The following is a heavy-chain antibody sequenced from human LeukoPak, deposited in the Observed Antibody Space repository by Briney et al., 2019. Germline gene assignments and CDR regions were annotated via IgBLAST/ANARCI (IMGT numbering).Heavy chain of an antibody. V-gene: IGHV3-7*01. J-gene: IGHJ4*02. D-gene: IGHD1-26*01. CDR1: GFTFSSYW. Sequence: GGSLRLSCAASGFTFSSYWMSWVRQAPGKGLGWVANIKQEGSEKFYVDSVKGRVTISRDNAKNSPYLQMNSLRAEDTAMYYCARDSSLVGASGCWGQGALVTVSS. CDR2: IKQEGSEK. CDR3: ARDSSLVGASGC.